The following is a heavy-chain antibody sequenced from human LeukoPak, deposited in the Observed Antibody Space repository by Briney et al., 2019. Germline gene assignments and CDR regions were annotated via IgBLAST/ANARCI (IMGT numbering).Heavy chain of an antibody. D-gene: IGHD3-22*01. CDR3: ARANSPNSSGYYPSYYYYYGMDV. CDR2: IYYSGST. J-gene: IGHJ6*02. CDR1: GGSISSYY. V-gene: IGHV4-59*01. Sequence: YPSETLSLTCTVSGGSISSYYWSWVRQPPGKGLEWIGYIYYSGSTNYNPSLKSRVTISVDTSKNQFSLKLSSVTAADTAVYYCARANSPNSSGYYPSYYYYYGMDVWGQGTTVTVSS.